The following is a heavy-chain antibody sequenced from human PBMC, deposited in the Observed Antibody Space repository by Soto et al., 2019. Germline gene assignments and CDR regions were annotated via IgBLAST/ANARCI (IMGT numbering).Heavy chain of an antibody. CDR3: ARDSDDSSGYYLLGVYYSDY. Sequence: SETLSLTCTVSGGSISSGGYYWSWIRQHPGKGLEWIGYIYYSGSTYYNPSLKSRVTISVDTSKNQFSLKLSSVTAADTAVYYCARDSDDSSGYYLLGVYYSDYWGQGTLVTVS. J-gene: IGHJ4*02. V-gene: IGHV4-31*03. CDR2: IYYSGST. D-gene: IGHD3-22*01. CDR1: GGSISSGGYY.